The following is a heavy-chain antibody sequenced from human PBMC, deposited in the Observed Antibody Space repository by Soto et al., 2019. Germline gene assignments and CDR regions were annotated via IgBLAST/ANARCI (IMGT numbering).Heavy chain of an antibody. D-gene: IGHD6-19*01. J-gene: IGHJ4*02. V-gene: IGHV3-23*01. CDR3: AKSSRWYHVFDY. CDR1: GFTFSSYA. Sequence: EVQLLESGGGLVHPGGSLRLSCAASGFTFSSYAMSWVRQAPGKGLEWVSAISGSGGSTYHADSVKGRFTISRDNSKNTLYLQMNSLRAEDTAVYYCAKSSRWYHVFDYWGQGTPVTVSS. CDR2: ISGSGGST.